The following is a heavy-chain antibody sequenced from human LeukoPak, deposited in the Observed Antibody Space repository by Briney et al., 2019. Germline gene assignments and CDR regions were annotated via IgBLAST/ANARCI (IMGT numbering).Heavy chain of an antibody. CDR1: GGSISSSPYY. J-gene: IGHJ4*02. CDR3: ARVGTIFGVVIIRDY. V-gene: IGHV4-39*07. D-gene: IGHD3-3*01. CDR2: VYYSGST. Sequence: SETLSLTCTVSGGSISSSPYYWGWIRQPPGKGLEWIGSVYYSGSTYYNPSLKSRVTISVDTSKNQFSLKLSSVTAADTAVYYCARVGTIFGVVIIRDYWSQGTLVTVSS.